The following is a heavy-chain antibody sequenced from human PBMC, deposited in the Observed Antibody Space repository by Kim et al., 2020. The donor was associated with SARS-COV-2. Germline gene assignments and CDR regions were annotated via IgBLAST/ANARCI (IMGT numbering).Heavy chain of an antibody. CDR3: ARDGRSGSYRFDY. Sequence: GGSLRLSCAASGFTFSSYGMHWVRQAPGKGLEWVAVIWYDGSNKYYADSVKGRFTISRDNSKNTLYLQMNSLRAEDTAVYYCARDGRSGSYRFDYWGQGTLVTVSS. D-gene: IGHD3-10*01. CDR1: GFTFSSYG. J-gene: IGHJ4*02. CDR2: IWYDGSNK. V-gene: IGHV3-33*01.